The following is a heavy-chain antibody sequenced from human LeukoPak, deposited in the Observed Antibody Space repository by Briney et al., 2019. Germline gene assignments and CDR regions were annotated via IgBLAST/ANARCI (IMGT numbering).Heavy chain of an antibody. CDR1: GGSISSYY. V-gene: IGHV4-59*12. Sequence: SETLSLTCTASGGSISSYYWSWIRQPPGKGLEWIGYIYYSGSTNYNPSLKSRVTISVDTSKNQFSLKLSSVTAADTAVYYCARGPGYYMDVWGKGTTVTVSS. CDR3: ARGPGYYMDV. CDR2: IYYSGST. J-gene: IGHJ6*03.